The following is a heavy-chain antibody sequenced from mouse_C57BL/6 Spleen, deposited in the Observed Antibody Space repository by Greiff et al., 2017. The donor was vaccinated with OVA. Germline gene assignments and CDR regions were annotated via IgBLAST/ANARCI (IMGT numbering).Heavy chain of an antibody. V-gene: IGHV1-64*01. J-gene: IGHJ3*01. CDR1: GYTFTSYW. Sequence: QVQLQQSGAELVKPGASVKLSCTASGYTFTSYWMHWVKQRPGQGLEWIGMIHPNSGSTNYNEKFKSKATLTVDKSSSTAYMQLSSLTSEDSAVYYCARLGYDYDFAYWGQGTLVTVSA. D-gene: IGHD2-4*01. CDR2: IHPNSGST. CDR3: ARLGYDYDFAY.